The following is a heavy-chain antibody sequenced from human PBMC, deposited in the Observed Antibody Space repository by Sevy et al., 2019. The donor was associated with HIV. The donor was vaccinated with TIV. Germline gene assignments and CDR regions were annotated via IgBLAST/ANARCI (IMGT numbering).Heavy chain of an antibody. J-gene: IGHJ3*02. CDR2: ISSGDNT. CDR3: AKHYSSGAFDI. Sequence: GGSLRLSCAASGFTFSSYAVSWVRQAPGKGLEWVSAISSGDNTYYADSVKGRFTISRDNSKNTLYLQMNSLRAEDTAVYYCAKHYSSGAFDIWGQGTMVNVSS. V-gene: IGHV3-23*01. CDR1: GFTFSSYA. D-gene: IGHD6-25*01.